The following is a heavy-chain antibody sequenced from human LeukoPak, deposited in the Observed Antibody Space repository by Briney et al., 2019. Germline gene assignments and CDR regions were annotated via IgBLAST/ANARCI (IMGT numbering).Heavy chain of an antibody. CDR2: NVGSGGST. J-gene: IGHJ4*02. CDR3: AKSGSSTWTSRIDY. D-gene: IGHD6-13*01. V-gene: IGHV3-23*01. Sequence: GGSLSPSCAASGFTFTSFAMGGVPQAPGKGLEWASANVGSGGSTYYADSVKGRFTISRDNSKSTLYLQMNSLRAEDTAVYYCAKSGSSTWTSRIDYWGQGILVTVSS. CDR1: GFTFTSFA.